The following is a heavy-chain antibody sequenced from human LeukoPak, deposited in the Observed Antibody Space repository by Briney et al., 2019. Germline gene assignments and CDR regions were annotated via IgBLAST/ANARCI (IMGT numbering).Heavy chain of an antibody. CDR1: GFTFSSYA. D-gene: IGHD2-21*01. V-gene: IGHV3-23*01. CDR3: AKDPCGDCYIDY. Sequence: GGSLRLSCAASGFTFSSYAMSWVRQAPGKGLEWVSAISGSGGSTYYADSVKGRSTISRDNSKNTLYLQMNSLRAEDTAVYYCAKDPCGDCYIDYWGQGTLVTVSS. J-gene: IGHJ4*02. CDR2: ISGSGGST.